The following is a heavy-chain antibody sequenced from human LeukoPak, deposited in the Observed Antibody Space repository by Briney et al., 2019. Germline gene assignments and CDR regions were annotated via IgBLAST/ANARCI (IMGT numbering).Heavy chain of an antibody. CDR2: IYSSGST. Sequence: PSETLSLTCSLTGGSISSGNYYWSWIRQPAGKGLEWIGRIYSSGSTNYNPSLKSRVTISVDTSKNQFSLKLSSVTAADTAVHYCARHLRGVVPAYYYYYYMDVWGKGTTVTVSS. CDR3: ARHLRGVVPAYYYYYYMDV. CDR1: GGSISSGNYY. J-gene: IGHJ6*03. D-gene: IGHD2-2*01. V-gene: IGHV4-61*02.